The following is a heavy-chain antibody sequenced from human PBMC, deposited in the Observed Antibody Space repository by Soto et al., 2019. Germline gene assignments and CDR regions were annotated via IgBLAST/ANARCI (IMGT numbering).Heavy chain of an antibody. CDR3: AREGTVVRNYYSYGMDV. CDR2: IYYSGST. Sequence: QVQLQESGPGLVKPSQTLSLTCTVSGGSISSGDYYWSWVRQYPGKGLEWIGYIYYSGSTYYNPSVKRRLTISADTSKNQFSLKLSSVNAADTDVYYCAREGTVVRNYYSYGMDVWGQGTTVTVSS. CDR1: GGSISSGDYY. D-gene: IGHD2-21*01. J-gene: IGHJ6*02. V-gene: IGHV4-31*03.